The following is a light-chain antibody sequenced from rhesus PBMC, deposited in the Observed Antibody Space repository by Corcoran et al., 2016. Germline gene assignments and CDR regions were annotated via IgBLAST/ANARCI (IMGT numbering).Light chain of an antibody. V-gene: IGKV1-25*01. J-gene: IGKJ2*01. Sequence: DIQMTQSPSSLSASVGDRVTITCRASQAIFNDLAWYQQKPGQTPQLLSYEGSTLQNGIPSRFSGSGSGTDFTLAISSLQSEDLATYYCQHYYSPPSRFGQGTKVEI. CDR2: EGS. CDR1: QAIFND. CDR3: QHYYSPPSR.